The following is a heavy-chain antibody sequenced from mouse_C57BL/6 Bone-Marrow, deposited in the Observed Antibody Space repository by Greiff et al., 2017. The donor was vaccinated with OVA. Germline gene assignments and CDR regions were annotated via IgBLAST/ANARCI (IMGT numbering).Heavy chain of an antibody. D-gene: IGHD2-3*01. CDR3: ARDGRQGVYAMDY. Sequence: QVQLQQSGAELVRPGTSVKMSCKASGYTFTNYWIGWAKQRPGHGLEWIGDIYPGGGYPTYNEKFKGKATLTADKSSSTAYMQCSSLTSDDAAIYDCARDGRQGVYAMDYWGQGTAVTVSS. CDR1: GYTFTNYW. V-gene: IGHV1-63*01. J-gene: IGHJ4*01. CDR2: IYPGGGYP.